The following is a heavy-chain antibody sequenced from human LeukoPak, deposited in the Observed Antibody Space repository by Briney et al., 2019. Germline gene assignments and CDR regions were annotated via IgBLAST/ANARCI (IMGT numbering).Heavy chain of an antibody. D-gene: IGHD3-10*01. J-gene: IGHJ6*03. V-gene: IGHV4-30-4*08. CDR1: GGSISSGDYY. CDR2: IYYSGSA. Sequence: SQTLSLTCSVTGGSISSGDYYWTWIRQPPGRGLEWIAYIYYSGSAEYNLSLLTRATITLDTSKNKVFLKLRSVTAADTAVYYCAGRQYYYGSGSMDVWGKGTMVTISS. CDR3: AGRQYYYGSGSMDV.